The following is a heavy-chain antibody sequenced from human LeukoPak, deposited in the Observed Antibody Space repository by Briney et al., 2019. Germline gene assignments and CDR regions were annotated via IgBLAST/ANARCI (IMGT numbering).Heavy chain of an antibody. CDR1: GYTFTGYY. Sequence: ASVKVSCKASGYTFTGYYTHWVRQAPGQGLEWMGWINPNSGGTNYAQKFQGGVTMTRDTSITTAYMELSSLRSDDTAVYYCARDVGEYCSSTNCYASHYWGQGTLVTVSS. J-gene: IGHJ4*02. CDR2: INPNSGGT. CDR3: ARDVGEYCSSTNCYASHY. D-gene: IGHD2-2*01. V-gene: IGHV1-2*02.